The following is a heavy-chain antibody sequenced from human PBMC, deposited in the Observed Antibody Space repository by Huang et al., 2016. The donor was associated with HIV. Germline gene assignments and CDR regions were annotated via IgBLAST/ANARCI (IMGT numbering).Heavy chain of an antibody. V-gene: IGHV3-30*02. J-gene: IGHJ2*01. Sequence: QVQLVESGGGVVQPGGSRRLSCTASGFSFNDYGMHWVRQAPGRVLGCVAFIRYDGSNKYYADSVKGRFTISRDNSKNTLYLQMSSQRAEDTAVYYCAKGRGLAAAPDWYFDLWGRGTLVTVSS. D-gene: IGHD6-13*01. CDR3: AKGRGLAAAPDWYFDL. CDR1: GFSFNDYG. CDR2: IRYDGSNK.